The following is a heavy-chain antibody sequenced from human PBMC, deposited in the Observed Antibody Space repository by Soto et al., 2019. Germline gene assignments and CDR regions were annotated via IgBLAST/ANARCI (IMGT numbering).Heavy chain of an antibody. D-gene: IGHD5-18*01. CDR2: ISHDGKNE. J-gene: IGHJ4*02. CDR3: AKEGLQLWSAFDY. V-gene: IGHV3-30*18. CDR1: GFTFRSYG. Sequence: PGGSLRLSCAASGFTFRSYGMHWVRQAPGKGLEWVAVISHDGKNEYYADSVKGRFTVSRDNSKNTLYLQMNTLRPEDTAVYYCAKEGLQLWSAFDYWGPGTLVTVSS.